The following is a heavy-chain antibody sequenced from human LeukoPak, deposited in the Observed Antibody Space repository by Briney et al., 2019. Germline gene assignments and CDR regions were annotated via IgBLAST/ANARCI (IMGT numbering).Heavy chain of an antibody. J-gene: IGHJ5*02. CDR2: ISSDGSNK. CDR3: ARDRPYCSGGSCYSGNWFDP. CDR1: GFTFSSYA. Sequence: GGSMRLSCAASGFTFSSYAMHWVRQAPGKGLEWVAVISSDGSNKYYADSVKGRFTISRDNSKNTLYLQMNSLRAEDTAVYYCARDRPYCSGGSCYSGNWFDPWGQGTLVTVSS. D-gene: IGHD2-15*01. V-gene: IGHV3-30-3*01.